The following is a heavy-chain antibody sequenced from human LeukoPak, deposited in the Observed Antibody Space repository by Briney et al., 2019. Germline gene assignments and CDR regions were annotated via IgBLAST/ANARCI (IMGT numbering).Heavy chain of an antibody. J-gene: IGHJ1*01. CDR2: IIPIFGTT. CDR3: ARDYGDYAEYFQN. V-gene: IGHV1-69*05. D-gene: IGHD4-17*01. Sequence: ASVKVSCKASGVTFISSAINWVRQAPGQGLELVGRIIPIFGTTNYAQKFHGRVTITKDEPTSTDYMELSSLRSEDTAVYYCARDYGDYAEYFQNWGQGTLVTVSA. CDR1: GVTFISSA.